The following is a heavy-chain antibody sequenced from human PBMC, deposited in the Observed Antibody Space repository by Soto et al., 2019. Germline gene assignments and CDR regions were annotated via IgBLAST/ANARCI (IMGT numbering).Heavy chain of an antibody. Sequence: SETLSLTCTVSGGSISSSSYYWGWIRQPPGKGLEWIGSIYYSGSTYYNPSLKSRVTISVDTSKNQFSLKLSSVTAAGTAVFYCASLDSTMVRGVIPNWGQGTLVTVSS. J-gene: IGHJ4*02. CDR1: GGSISSSSYY. D-gene: IGHD3-10*01. CDR2: IYYSGST. CDR3: ASLDSTMVRGVIPN. V-gene: IGHV4-39*01.